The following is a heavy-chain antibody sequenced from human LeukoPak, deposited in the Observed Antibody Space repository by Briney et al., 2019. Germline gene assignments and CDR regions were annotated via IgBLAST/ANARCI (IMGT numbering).Heavy chain of an antibody. J-gene: IGHJ4*02. V-gene: IGHV1-2*02. CDR1: GYTFTGYY. Sequence: GASVKVSCKASGYTFTGYYMHWVRQAPGQGLEWMGWINPNSGGTNYAQKFQGRVTMTRDTSISTAYMELSRLRSDDTAVYYCARVREDSYGPWPVFDYWGQGTLVTVSS. CDR3: ARVREDSYGPWPVFDY. CDR2: INPNSGGT. D-gene: IGHD5-18*01.